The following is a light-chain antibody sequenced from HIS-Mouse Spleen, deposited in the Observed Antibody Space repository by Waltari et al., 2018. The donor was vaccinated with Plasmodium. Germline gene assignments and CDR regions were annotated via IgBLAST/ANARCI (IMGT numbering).Light chain of an antibody. Sequence: QSALTQPPSASGPPGQSVTISCTVTRSHVGGSTYVSWYQQHPGKAPKLMIYEVSKRPSGVPDRFSGSKSGNTASLTVSGLQAEDEADYYCSSYAGSNNLVFGGGTKLTVL. CDR1: RSHVGGSTY. J-gene: IGLJ2*01. CDR2: EVS. V-gene: IGLV2-8*01. CDR3: SSYAGSNNLV.